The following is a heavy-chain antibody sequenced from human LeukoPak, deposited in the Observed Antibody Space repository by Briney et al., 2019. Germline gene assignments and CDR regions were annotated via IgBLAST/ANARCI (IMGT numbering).Heavy chain of an antibody. V-gene: IGHV4-39*07. CDR3: ARSLLGANWFDP. CDR1: GGSISSSTYY. J-gene: IGHJ5*02. D-gene: IGHD1-26*01. CDR2: IYYSGST. Sequence: SETLSLTCTASGGSISSSTYYWDWLRQPPGKGLEWIGSIYYSGSTYYNPSLKSRVTISVDTSKNQFSLKLSSVTAADTAVYYCARSLLGANWFDPWGQGTLVTVSS.